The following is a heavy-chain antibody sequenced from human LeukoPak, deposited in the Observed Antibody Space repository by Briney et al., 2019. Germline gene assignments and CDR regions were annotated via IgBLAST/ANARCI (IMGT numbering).Heavy chain of an antibody. V-gene: IGHV1-3*01. CDR3: ARDLSGWSYFYYYGMDV. Sequence: ASVKVSCKASGYTFTSYAMHWVRQAPGQRLEWMGWINAGNGNTKYSQKFQGRVTITRDTSASTAYMELSSLRSEDTAVYYCARDLSGWSYFYYYGMDVWGQGTTVTVSS. D-gene: IGHD6-19*01. J-gene: IGHJ6*02. CDR2: INAGNGNT. CDR1: GYTFTSYA.